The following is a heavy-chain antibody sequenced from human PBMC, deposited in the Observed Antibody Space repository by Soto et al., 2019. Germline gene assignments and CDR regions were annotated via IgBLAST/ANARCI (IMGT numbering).Heavy chain of an antibody. D-gene: IGHD1-20*01. V-gene: IGHV1-69*08. CDR1: GGTFGSQS. CDR3: ARDAGSGWYNRK. J-gene: IGHJ4*02. CDR2: IVPILDLI. Sequence: QVQVVQSGAEVKKPGSSVKVSCQASGGTFGSQSFSWVRQAPGQGLEWMGRIVPILDLINYSQKFQDRLTITADKYKSTAYMELSSLTHDDAALYYCARDAGSGWYNRKWGQGTLVTVSS.